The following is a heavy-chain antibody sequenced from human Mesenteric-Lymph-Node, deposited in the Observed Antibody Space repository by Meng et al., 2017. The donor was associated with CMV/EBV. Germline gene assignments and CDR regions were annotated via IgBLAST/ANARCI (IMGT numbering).Heavy chain of an antibody. J-gene: IGHJ4*02. CDR3: ARGSDIPVNNY. V-gene: IGHV4-34*01. D-gene: IGHD2-15*01. Sequence: QVQLQQWGAGLGKPSESLSLTCAVYGGSFSGYYWSWIRQPPGKGLEWIGEINHRGVPNYNPSLKSRVTISLDRSKNQFSLKLSSVTAEDTAVYYCARGSDIPVNNYWGQGTLVTVSS. CDR2: INHRGVP. CDR1: GGSFSGYY.